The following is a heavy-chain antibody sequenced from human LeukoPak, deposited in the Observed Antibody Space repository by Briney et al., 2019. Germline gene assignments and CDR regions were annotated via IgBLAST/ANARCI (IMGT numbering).Heavy chain of an antibody. Sequence: GGSLRLSCAASGFTFSDYYMNWIRQAPGKGPEWVSCISSSSSYTNYADSVKGRFTISRDNGKNSLYLQMNSLRAEDTAVYYCARSGATVPGSSFYWGQGTLVTVSS. CDR2: ISSSSSYT. J-gene: IGHJ4*02. CDR3: ARSGATVPGSSFY. D-gene: IGHD6-19*01. V-gene: IGHV3-11*03. CDR1: GFTFSDYY.